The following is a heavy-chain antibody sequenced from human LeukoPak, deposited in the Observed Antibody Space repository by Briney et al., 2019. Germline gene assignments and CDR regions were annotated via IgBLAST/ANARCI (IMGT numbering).Heavy chain of an antibody. J-gene: IGHJ4*02. D-gene: IGHD7-27*01. CDR3: AKDGNWARFED. CDR1: GFIFSHYG. CDR2: ITSRSTT. Sequence: GGSLRLSCAASGFIFSHYGMNWVRQAPGKGLEWVSGITSRSTTYYADSVKGRFTISRGNSKNMVWLQINSPTAEDTATYYCAKDGNWARFEDWGQGTLVTVSS. V-gene: IGHV3-23*01.